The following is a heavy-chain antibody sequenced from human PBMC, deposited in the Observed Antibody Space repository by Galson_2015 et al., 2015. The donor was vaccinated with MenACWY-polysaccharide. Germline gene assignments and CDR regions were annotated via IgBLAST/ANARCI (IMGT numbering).Heavy chain of an antibody. CDR2: ISGSGDST. Sequence: SLRLSCAASGFTFSSYAMSWVRQAPGKGLEWVSAISGSGDSTYYADSVKGRFTISRDNSKNTLYLQMNSLRAEDTAVYYCGTTDYYYYYMDVWGKGTTVTVSS. CDR3: GTTDYYYYYMDV. D-gene: IGHD1-7*01. J-gene: IGHJ6*03. V-gene: IGHV3-23*01. CDR1: GFTFSSYA.